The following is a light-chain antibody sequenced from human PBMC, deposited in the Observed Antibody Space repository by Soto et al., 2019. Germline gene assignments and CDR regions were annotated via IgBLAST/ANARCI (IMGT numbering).Light chain of an antibody. CDR1: QSIDKW. V-gene: IGKV1-5*03. J-gene: IGKJ1*01. Sequence: DIQMTQSPSTLSASVGDRVTVTCRASQSIDKWLAWYQQNPGKAPKLLMYKASLLQSGIPSRFSGSGFGTEFTLTISSLPSDDVASDYCEQYSRYPRTIGQGTKVEV. CDR3: EQYSRYPRT. CDR2: KAS.